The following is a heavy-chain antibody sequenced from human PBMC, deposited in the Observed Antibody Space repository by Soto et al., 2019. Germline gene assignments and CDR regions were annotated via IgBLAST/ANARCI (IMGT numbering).Heavy chain of an antibody. J-gene: IGHJ4*02. CDR1: GFTFSSYG. Sequence: PGGSLRLSCAASGFTFSSYGMHWVRQAPGKGLEWVAVIWYDGSNKYYADSVKGRFTVSRDNAKNTLYLQMNSLGADDTAVYYCARENYFDYWGQGALVTVSS. CDR2: IWYDGSNK. V-gene: IGHV3-33*01. CDR3: ARENYFDY.